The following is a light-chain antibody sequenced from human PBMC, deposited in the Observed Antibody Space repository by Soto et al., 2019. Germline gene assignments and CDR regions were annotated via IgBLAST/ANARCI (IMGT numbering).Light chain of an antibody. Sequence: DIQMTQSPSTLSASVGDIVTITCRASQSVGARLAWYKQKPGKAPKRLIYDASSLESGVPSRFSGSGSGTEFTLTISSLQPNDFATYYCQQYNSYSFGQGTKLEIK. CDR2: DAS. CDR1: QSVGAR. CDR3: QQYNSYS. J-gene: IGKJ2*01. V-gene: IGKV1-5*01.